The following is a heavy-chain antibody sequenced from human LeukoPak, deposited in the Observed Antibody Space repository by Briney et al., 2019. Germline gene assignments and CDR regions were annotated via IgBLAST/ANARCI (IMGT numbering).Heavy chain of an antibody. CDR1: GGSISSSSYY. CDR2: IDKSGRN. Sequence: SETLSLTCTVSGGSISSSSYYWGWIRQPPGKGLEWIVSIDKSGRNSYNPSLKSRLTISVDTSKNQFSLKLSSVTAADTAVYYCARTGYSGYGTQVHWGQGTLVTVSS. V-gene: IGHV4-39*01. D-gene: IGHD5-12*01. J-gene: IGHJ4*02. CDR3: ARTGYSGYGTQVH.